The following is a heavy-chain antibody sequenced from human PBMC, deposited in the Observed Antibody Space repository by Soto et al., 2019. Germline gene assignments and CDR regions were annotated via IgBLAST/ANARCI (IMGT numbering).Heavy chain of an antibody. CDR2: ISGSGGST. CDR3: GRYQLLIVDYYYYGMDV. V-gene: IGHV3-23*01. CDR1: GFTFSSYA. D-gene: IGHD2-2*01. Sequence: EVQLLESGGGLVQPGGSLRLSCAASGFTFSSYAMSWVRQAPGKGLEWVSAISGSGGSTYYADSVKGRFTISRDNFKNTLYLQMNSLRAEDTAVYYCGRYQLLIVDYYYYGMDVWGQGTTVTVSS. J-gene: IGHJ6*02.